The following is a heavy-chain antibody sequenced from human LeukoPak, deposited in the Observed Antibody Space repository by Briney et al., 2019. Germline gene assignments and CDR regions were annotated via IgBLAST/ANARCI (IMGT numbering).Heavy chain of an antibody. V-gene: IGHV3-30*03. CDR1: GFSLTHDA. CDR3: AGDRWRGAPDYFDC. Sequence: GGSLRLSCAASGFSLTHDAIPWFRKAPAKGLEWVAVVSKDTVTKFYRDSVKGRFTVSTDSSKNTVYLQMTGLRSEDTAVYYCAGDRWRGAPDYFDCWGQGTLVTVSS. J-gene: IGHJ4*02. CDR2: VSKDTVTK. D-gene: IGHD1-26*01.